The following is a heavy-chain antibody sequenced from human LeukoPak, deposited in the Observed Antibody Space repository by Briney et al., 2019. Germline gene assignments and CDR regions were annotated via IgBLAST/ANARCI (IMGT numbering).Heavy chain of an antibody. Sequence: SVKVSCKASGGTFSSYAISWVRQAPGQGHEWMGGIIPIFGTANYAQKFQGRVTITTDESTSTAYMELSSLRSGDTAVYYCASEVVVVAARDSLGYYFDYWGQGTLVTVSS. V-gene: IGHV1-69*05. J-gene: IGHJ4*02. D-gene: IGHD2-15*01. CDR1: GGTFSSYA. CDR2: IIPIFGTA. CDR3: ASEVVVVAARDSLGYYFDY.